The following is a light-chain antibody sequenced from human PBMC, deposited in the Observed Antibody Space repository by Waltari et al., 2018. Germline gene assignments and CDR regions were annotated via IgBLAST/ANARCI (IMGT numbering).Light chain of an antibody. CDR1: QSVSRY. V-gene: IGKV3-20*01. CDR3: QQHVRLPAT. J-gene: IGKJ1*01. CDR2: GAS. Sequence: EIVLTQSPGTLSLSPGERATLSCRASQSVSRYLVWYQQKPGQAPRLLIYGASSRATDIPYRCRGSGSGTDFSFTISRLEPEDFSVYYCQQHVRLPATFGQGSKVEIK.